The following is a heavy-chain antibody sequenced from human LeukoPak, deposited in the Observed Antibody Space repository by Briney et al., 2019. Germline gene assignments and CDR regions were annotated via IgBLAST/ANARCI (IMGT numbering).Heavy chain of an antibody. CDR1: GFTSTEHY. D-gene: IGHD1-14*01. Sequence: GGSLRLSCVVSGFTSTEHYMDWVRQAPGKGGERVGRTRNKPRNYTTEYATSVKGRFTISRDDSKNSLYLQMNSLTSEDTAVYYCARVYGTGWSPHHFDSWGQGTLVTVSS. V-gene: IGHV3-72*01. CDR2: TRNKPRNYTT. CDR3: ARVYGTGWSPHHFDS. J-gene: IGHJ4*02.